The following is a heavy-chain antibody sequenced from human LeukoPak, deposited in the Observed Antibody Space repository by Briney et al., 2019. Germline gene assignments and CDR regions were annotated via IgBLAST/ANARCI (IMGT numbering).Heavy chain of an antibody. Sequence: GGSQRLSCAASGFTISSYAMHWVRQAPGKGLEWVAVISYDGSNKYYADSVKGRFTISRDNSKNTLYLQMNSLRAEDTAVYYCARGRNEVEMATTGDDYWGQGTLVTVSS. CDR1: GFTISSYA. CDR2: ISYDGSNK. CDR3: ARGRNEVEMATTGDDY. D-gene: IGHD5-24*01. J-gene: IGHJ4*02. V-gene: IGHV3-30*04.